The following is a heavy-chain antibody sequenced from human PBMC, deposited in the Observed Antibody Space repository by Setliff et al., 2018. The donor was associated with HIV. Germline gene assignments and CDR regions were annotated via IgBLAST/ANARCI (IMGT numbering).Heavy chain of an antibody. V-gene: IGHV3-49*04. J-gene: IGHJ4*02. CDR3: ARDFGGPLVIPAN. CDR2: IRSKAYGGTT. D-gene: IGHD3-16*02. Sequence: GGSLRLSCTAFGFIFGDYAMSWVRQAPGKGLEWVGFIRSKAYGGTTEYAASVKGRFTISRDDSKSIAYLQMNSLKTEDTAVYYCARDFGGPLVIPANWGQGTLFTVSS. CDR1: GFIFGDYA.